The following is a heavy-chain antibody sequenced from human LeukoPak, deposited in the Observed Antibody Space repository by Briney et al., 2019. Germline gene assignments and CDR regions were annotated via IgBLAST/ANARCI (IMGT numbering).Heavy chain of an antibody. D-gene: IGHD6-13*01. CDR3: ARVSIPWQQLGQDYYYYYMDV. Sequence: PGRSLRLSCAASGFTFSSYAMHWVRQAPGKGLEWVAVISYDGSNKYYADSVKGRFTISRDNSKNTLYLQMNSLRAEDTAVYYCARVSIPWQQLGQDYYYYYMDVWSKGTTVTVSS. V-gene: IGHV3-30-3*01. J-gene: IGHJ6*03. CDR2: ISYDGSNK. CDR1: GFTFSSYA.